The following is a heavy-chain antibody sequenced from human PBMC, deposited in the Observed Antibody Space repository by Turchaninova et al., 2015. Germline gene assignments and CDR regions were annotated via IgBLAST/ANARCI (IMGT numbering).Heavy chain of an antibody. J-gene: IGHJ4*02. D-gene: IGHD7-27*01. CDR3: AKRALTGVFDY. CDR1: GFTFSNYP. CDR2: IRGSGCDT. Sequence: EVQLVESGGDLVQPGGSLRLSCAASGFTFSNYPMSWVRQAPGKGLGWVSAIRGSGCDTYYADTVQGRFTVSRDNSKNTRFLQMNSLRAEDTAVYYCAKRALTGVFDYWGQGTLVTVSS. V-gene: IGHV3-23*04.